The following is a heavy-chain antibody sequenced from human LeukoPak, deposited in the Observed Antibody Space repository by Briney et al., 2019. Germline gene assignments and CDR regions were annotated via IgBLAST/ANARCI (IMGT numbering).Heavy chain of an antibody. J-gene: IGHJ4*02. V-gene: IGHV1-18*01. D-gene: IGHD5-24*01. CDR3: ARDLGVEMATITRAFDF. Sequence: ASVKLSCKASGYTFTSYGISWVRQAPGQGLEWMGWISAYNGNTNYAQKLQGRVTMTTDTSTSTAYMELRSLRSDDTAVYYCARDLGVEMATITRAFDFWGQGTLVTVSS. CDR1: GYTFTSYG. CDR2: ISAYNGNT.